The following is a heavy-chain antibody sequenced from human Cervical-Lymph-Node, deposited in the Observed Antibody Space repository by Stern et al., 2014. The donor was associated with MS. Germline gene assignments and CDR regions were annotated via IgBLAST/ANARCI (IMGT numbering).Heavy chain of an antibody. Sequence: QLQLQESGPGLVKPSETLSLTCAVSGDSIRSYYWSWIRQPPGKGLEWIAYMYYSVITKYSPPLKMRASISVDVSKNQVSLNLTSVTAADTAVYYCAIHRLGYFYYLDYWGQGTPVTVSS. CDR3: AIHRLGYFYYLDY. CDR1: GDSIRSYY. J-gene: IGHJ4*02. D-gene: IGHD3-22*01. V-gene: IGHV4-59*01. CDR2: MYYSVIT.